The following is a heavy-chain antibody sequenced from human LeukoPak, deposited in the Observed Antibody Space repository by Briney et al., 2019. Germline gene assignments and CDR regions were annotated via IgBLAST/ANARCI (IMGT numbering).Heavy chain of an antibody. CDR3: ARFVQNSSGWYYFDY. V-gene: IGHV1-69*10. J-gene: IGHJ4*02. Sequence: GASVKVSCTASGGTFSIYAISWVRQAPGQGLEWVGRIIPILGIANYAQKFQGRVTITADKSTSTAYMELSSLRSEDTAVYYCARFVQNSSGWYYFDYWGQGTLVTVSS. CDR1: GGTFSIYA. CDR2: IIPILGIA. D-gene: IGHD6-19*01.